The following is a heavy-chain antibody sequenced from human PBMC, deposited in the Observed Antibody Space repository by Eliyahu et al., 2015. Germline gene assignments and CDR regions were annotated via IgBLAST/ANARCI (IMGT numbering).Heavy chain of an antibody. D-gene: IGHD3-16*02. V-gene: IGHV3-11*01. Sequence: QVQLVESGGGLVKPGGSLXTLLCSXWXRXXXLLXDLXPPHTPGKGLEWVSYISGNGNIIYYADSVKGRFSISRDNSRNSLYLQMNRLRTEDTAVYFCARERDRGYVWGTYRAPKLDPFDIWGPGTMVTVSS. CDR2: ISGNGNII. CDR1: XRXXXLL. CDR3: ARERDRGYVWGTYRAPKLDPFDI. J-gene: IGHJ3*02.